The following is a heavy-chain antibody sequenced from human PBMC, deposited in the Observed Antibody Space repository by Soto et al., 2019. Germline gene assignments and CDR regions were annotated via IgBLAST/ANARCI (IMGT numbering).Heavy chain of an antibody. D-gene: IGHD2-2*01. V-gene: IGHV3-30*18. CDR2: ISYDGNNK. Sequence: PGGSLRLSCAASGFTFSSYGMHWVRQAPGKGLEWVAVISYDGNNKYYADSVKGRFTISRDNSKSTLYLQINSLRTEDTAVYYCAKDLGYCSSTTCYRMDLWGQGTTVTVSS. CDR3: AKDLGYCSSTTCYRMDL. J-gene: IGHJ6*02. CDR1: GFTFSSYG.